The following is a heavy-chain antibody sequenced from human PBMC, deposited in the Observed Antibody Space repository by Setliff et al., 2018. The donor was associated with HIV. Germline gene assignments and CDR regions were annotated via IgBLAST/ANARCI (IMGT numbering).Heavy chain of an antibody. D-gene: IGHD6-13*01. CDR2: IIPIFGTA. J-gene: IGHJ3*02. V-gene: IGHV1-69*05. CDR3: ARDPGYKSTWYGVFDI. Sequence: SVKVSCKASGGTFSSYAISWVRQAPGQGLEWMGGIIPIFGTANYAQKFQGRVTITTDESTSTAYMELSSLRSEDTAVYYCARDPGYKSTWYGVFDIWGQGTMVTVSS. CDR1: GGTFSSYA.